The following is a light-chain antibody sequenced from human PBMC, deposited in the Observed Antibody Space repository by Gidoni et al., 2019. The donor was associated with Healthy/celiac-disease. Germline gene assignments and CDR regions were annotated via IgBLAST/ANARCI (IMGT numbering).Light chain of an antibody. J-gene: IGKJ1*01. CDR3: QQYNNWPPWT. V-gene: IGKV3-15*01. CDR1: QSVTSN. CDR2: GAS. Sequence: EIGMTQSPAPLSGSPGERATLSCSASQSVTSNLAWYQQKPGQAPRLLIYGASTRATGIPARFSGSVSGTEFPLTISSLQSEDFAVYYCQQYNNWPPWTFGQGTKVEIK.